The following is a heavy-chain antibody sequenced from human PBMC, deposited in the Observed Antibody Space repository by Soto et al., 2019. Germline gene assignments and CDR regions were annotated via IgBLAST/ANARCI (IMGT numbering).Heavy chain of an antibody. CDR2: MNPNSGNT. J-gene: IGHJ5*02. D-gene: IGHD6-13*01. V-gene: IGHV1-8*01. Sequence: QVQLVQSGAEVKKPGASVKVSCKASGYTFTSYDINWVRQATGQGLEWMGWMNPNSGNTGYAQKFQGRVTMTRNTSISTAYMELSSLRSEDTAVYFCARERTAAGTGWFDPWGQGTLVTVSS. CDR3: ARERTAAGTGWFDP. CDR1: GYTFTSYD.